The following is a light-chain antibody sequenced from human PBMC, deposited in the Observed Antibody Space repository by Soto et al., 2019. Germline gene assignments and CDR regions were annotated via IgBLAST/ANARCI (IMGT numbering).Light chain of an antibody. CDR2: DAS. V-gene: IGKV3D-15*01. CDR3: QQYNKWPRT. Sequence: EIVVTQSPSTLSLSTGERATLSCRASQSVSSYLAWYQQKPGQAPRLLIYDASNRATGIPARFSGSGSGTEFTLTMSSLQSEDFAVYYCQQYNKWPRTFGQGTKVDTK. CDR1: QSVSSY. J-gene: IGKJ1*01.